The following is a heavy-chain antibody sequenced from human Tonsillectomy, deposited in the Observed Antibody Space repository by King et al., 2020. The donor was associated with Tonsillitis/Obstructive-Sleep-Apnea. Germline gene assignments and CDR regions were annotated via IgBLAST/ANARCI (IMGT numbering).Heavy chain of an antibody. CDR1: GGAISSSSYY. CDR3: ARPPTVVTPRYFDL. J-gene: IGHJ2*01. CDR2: IYYSGST. Sequence: QLQESGPGLVKPSETLSLTCTVSGGAISSSSYYWGWIRQPPGKGLEWIGTIYYSGSTYNNPSLKSRVTISVDTSKNQFSLKLSSVTAADTAVYYCARPPTVVTPRYFDLWGRGTLVTVSS. D-gene: IGHD4-23*01. V-gene: IGHV4-39*01.